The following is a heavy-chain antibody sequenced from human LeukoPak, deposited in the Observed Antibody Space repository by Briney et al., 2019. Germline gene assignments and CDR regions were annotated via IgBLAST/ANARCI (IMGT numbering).Heavy chain of an antibody. CDR3: AKDMGMYYYDSLPDY. V-gene: IGHV3-23*01. CDR2: ISGSGGST. Sequence: HPGGSLRLSCAASGFTFSSYGMSWVRQAPGKGLEWVSAISGSGGSTYYADSVKGRFTISRDNAKNSLYLQMNSLRAEDTALYYCAKDMGMYYYDSLPDYWGQGTLVTVSS. D-gene: IGHD3-22*01. J-gene: IGHJ4*02. CDR1: GFTFSSYG.